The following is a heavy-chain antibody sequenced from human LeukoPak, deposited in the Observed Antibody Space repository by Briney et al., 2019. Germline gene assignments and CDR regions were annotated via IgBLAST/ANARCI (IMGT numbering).Heavy chain of an antibody. D-gene: IGHD3-10*01. CDR2: ISSSSSYI. CDR1: GFTFSSYI. V-gene: IGHV3-21*01. Sequence: PGGPLRLSCAASGFTFSSYIMNWVRQAPGKGLEWVSSISSSSSYIYYADSVKGRFNISRDNAKNSLYLQMNSLRAEDTAVYYCARVGGSGSYSVYWGQGTLVTVSS. J-gene: IGHJ4*02. CDR3: ARVGGSGSYSVY.